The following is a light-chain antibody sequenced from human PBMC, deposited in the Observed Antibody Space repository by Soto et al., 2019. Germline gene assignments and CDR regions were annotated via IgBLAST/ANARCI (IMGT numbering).Light chain of an antibody. CDR1: SSDIGTYNS. CDR3: TSYTTSSTLV. Sequence: QSALTQPASVSGSPGQSITISCTRTSSDIGTYNSVSWYQQHAGKVPKLMIYDVTNRPSGVSDRLSGSKSGNTASLTISGLQAEDEADYYCTSYTTSSTLVFGGGTKLTVL. CDR2: DVT. V-gene: IGLV2-14*01. J-gene: IGLJ2*01.